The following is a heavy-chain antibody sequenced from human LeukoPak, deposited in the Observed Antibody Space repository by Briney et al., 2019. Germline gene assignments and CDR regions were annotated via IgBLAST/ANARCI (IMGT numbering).Heavy chain of an antibody. J-gene: IGHJ6*04. CDR3: ATRYCSIAACRASSYKSLDV. D-gene: IGHD2-2*01. Sequence: GGSLRLSCVASGFAFTTKGMHWVRQAPGKGLEWVAVISYDGNSENYAEFVKGRFTISRDNSKNSVHLQMNSLRAEDTAVYYCATRYCSIAACRASSYKSLDVWGKGTTVTVSS. CDR1: GFAFTTKG. CDR2: ISYDGNSE. V-gene: IGHV3-30*03.